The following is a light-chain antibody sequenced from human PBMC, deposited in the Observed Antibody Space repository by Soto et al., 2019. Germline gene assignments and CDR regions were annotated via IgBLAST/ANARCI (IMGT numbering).Light chain of an antibody. V-gene: IGKV3D-15*01. CDR2: SAS. J-gene: IGKJ4*01. CDR3: QPYNSWPLT. CDR1: QSVRSN. Sequence: EIVMTQSPATLSVSPGERATLSCRASQSVRSNLAWYQQMPGQPPRLLIYSASTRATSIPARFSGSGSGTEFALTVSSLQSEDFAVYYCQPYNSWPLTFGGGTKVEIK.